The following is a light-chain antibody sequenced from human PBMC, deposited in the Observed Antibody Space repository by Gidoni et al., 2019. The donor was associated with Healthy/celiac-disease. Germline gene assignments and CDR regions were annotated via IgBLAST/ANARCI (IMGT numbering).Light chain of an antibody. Sequence: EIVLTQSPGTLSLSPGERATLSCRASQSVSSSYLAWYQQKPGQAPRLLIYGASSRATGIPDRVRGSGSWTDFTLNISRLGPEDFAVYFWQQYGSSPLYSFGQGTKLEIK. V-gene: IGKV3-20*01. CDR2: GAS. CDR3: QQYGSSPLYS. J-gene: IGKJ2*03. CDR1: QSVSSSY.